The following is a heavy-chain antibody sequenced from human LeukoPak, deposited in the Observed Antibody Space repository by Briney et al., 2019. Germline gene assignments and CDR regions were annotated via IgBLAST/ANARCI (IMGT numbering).Heavy chain of an antibody. V-gene: IGHV3-20*04. J-gene: IGHJ3*02. Sequence: GGSLRLSCAASGFTFDDYGMSWVRQAPGKGLEWVSGINWNGGSTGYADSVKGRCTISRDNAKNSLYLQMNSLRAEDTALYYCARVITFGGVIVKSQAFDIWGQGTMVTVSS. CDR1: GFTFDDYG. CDR2: INWNGGST. D-gene: IGHD3-16*02. CDR3: ARVITFGGVIVKSQAFDI.